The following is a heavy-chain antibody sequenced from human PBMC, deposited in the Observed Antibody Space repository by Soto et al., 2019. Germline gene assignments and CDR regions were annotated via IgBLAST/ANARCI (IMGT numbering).Heavy chain of an antibody. J-gene: IGHJ3*02. V-gene: IGHV4-59*01. D-gene: IGHD3-16*01. CDR3: TSVGGGAFYI. CDR1: GGSISSYY. Sequence: QVQLQESGPGLVKPSETLSLTCTVSGGSISSYYWSWVRQPPGKGLEWIGYIYYSGSTNYNPSHNSGVTTSVAPAKNRFSLMLSSVSAAAAAVYFCTSVGGGAFYIWGQGTMVTVSS. CDR2: IYYSGST.